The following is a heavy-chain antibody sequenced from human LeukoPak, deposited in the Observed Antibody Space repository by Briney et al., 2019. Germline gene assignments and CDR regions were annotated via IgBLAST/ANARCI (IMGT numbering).Heavy chain of an antibody. Sequence: SETLSLTCTVSGGSISSDYWSWIRQPPGKGLEWIGYIYYSGSTNYNPSLKSRVTISVDTSKNQFSLKLSSVTAADTAVYYCARLSPGSLDMFDYWGQGTLVTVSS. V-gene: IGHV4-59*08. CDR1: GGSISSDY. D-gene: IGHD3/OR15-3a*01. CDR2: IYYSGST. CDR3: ARLSPGSLDMFDY. J-gene: IGHJ4*02.